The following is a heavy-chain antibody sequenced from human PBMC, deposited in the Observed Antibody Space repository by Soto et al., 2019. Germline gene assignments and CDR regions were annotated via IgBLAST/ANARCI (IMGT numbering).Heavy chain of an antibody. V-gene: IGHV1-69*13. CDR1: GGTFSSYA. D-gene: IGHD2-8*01. Sequence: ASVKVSCKASGGTFSSYAISWVRQAPGQGLEWMGGIIPIFGTANYAQKFQGRVTITADESTSTAYMELSSLRSEDTAVYYCAREPGYCTNGVCPTYYYGMDVWGQGTTVTVSS. J-gene: IGHJ6*02. CDR3: AREPGYCTNGVCPTYYYGMDV. CDR2: IIPIFGTA.